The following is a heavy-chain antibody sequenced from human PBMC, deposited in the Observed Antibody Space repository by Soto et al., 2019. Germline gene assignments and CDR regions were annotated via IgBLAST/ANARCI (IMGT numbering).Heavy chain of an antibody. D-gene: IGHD1-1*01. CDR1: GRPLGPDY. V-gene: IGHV4-34*01. CDR2: VRYHGAT. CDR3: ARGGTWPTRFDP. Sequence: SETLSLTCAVYGRPLGPDYCSWIRQSPGRGLEWIGEVRYHGATNYNPSLRGRATVSVDMSRNQFSLKLTSMTAADTAVYYCARGGTWPTRFDPWGPGTLVTVSS. J-gene: IGHJ5*02.